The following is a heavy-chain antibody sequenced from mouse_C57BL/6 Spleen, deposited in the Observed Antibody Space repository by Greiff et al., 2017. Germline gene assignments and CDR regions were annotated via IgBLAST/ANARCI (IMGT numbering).Heavy chain of an antibody. V-gene: IGHV7-3*01. Sequence: EVKVEESGGGLVQPGGSLSLSCAASGFTFTDYYMSWVRQPPGKALEWLGFIRNKANGYTTEYSASVKGRFTISRDNSQSILYLQMNALRAEDSATYYCARSRITTVVAPFAYWGQGTLVTVSA. J-gene: IGHJ3*01. D-gene: IGHD1-1*01. CDR2: IRNKANGYTT. CDR3: ARSRITTVVAPFAY. CDR1: GFTFTDYY.